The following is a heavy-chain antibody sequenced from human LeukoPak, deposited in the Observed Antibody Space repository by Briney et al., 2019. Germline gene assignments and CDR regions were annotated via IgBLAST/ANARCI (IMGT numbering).Heavy chain of an antibody. CDR1: GGSFSGYY. D-gene: IGHD6-19*01. Sequence: SETLSLTCAVYGGSFSGYYWSWIRQPPGKGLEWIGEINHSGSTNYNPSLKSRVTISVDTSKNQFSLKLSSVTAADTAVYYCARRRDSSGWYRWFDPWGQGTLVTVSS. V-gene: IGHV4-34*01. CDR2: INHSGST. CDR3: ARRRDSSGWYRWFDP. J-gene: IGHJ5*02.